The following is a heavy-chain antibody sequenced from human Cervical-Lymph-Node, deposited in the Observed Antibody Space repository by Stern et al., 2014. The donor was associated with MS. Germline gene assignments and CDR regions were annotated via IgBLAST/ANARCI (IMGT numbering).Heavy chain of an antibody. CDR3: ARSTKTLGTLDY. CDR2: IWYDGSNK. D-gene: IGHD7-27*01. CDR1: GFTFSSYG. Sequence: QVQLVESGGGVVQPGRSLRLSCAASGFTFSSYGMYWVRQAPGKGLEWVAIIWYDGSNKEYADPVKGRFTISRDNSKNTVYLQMNSLRAEDTAVYYCARSTKTLGTLDYWGQGTLVTVSS. J-gene: IGHJ4*02. V-gene: IGHV3-33*01.